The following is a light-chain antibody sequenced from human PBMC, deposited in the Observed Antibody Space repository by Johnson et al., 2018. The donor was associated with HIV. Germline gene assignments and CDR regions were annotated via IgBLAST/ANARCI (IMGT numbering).Light chain of an antibody. CDR2: DNN. Sequence: SVLTQPPSVSAAPGQKVTISCSGSSSNIGNNYVSWYQQLPGTAPKLLIYDNNRRPSGIPDRFSGSKSGTSGTLGITGLQTGDEADYYCGSWDSSLSAYVFGTGTKFTVL. CDR3: GSWDSSLSAYV. J-gene: IGLJ1*01. CDR1: SSNIGNNY. V-gene: IGLV1-51*01.